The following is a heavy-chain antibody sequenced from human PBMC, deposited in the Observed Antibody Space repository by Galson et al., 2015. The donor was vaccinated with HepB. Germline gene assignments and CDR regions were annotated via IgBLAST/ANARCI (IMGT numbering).Heavy chain of an antibody. V-gene: IGHV4-4*02. J-gene: IGHJ4*02. CDR1: GGSISRSDW. CDR2: IYHSGST. D-gene: IGHD3-3*01. Sequence: ETLSLTCAVSGGSISRSDWWRWVRQPPGKGLEWIGGIYHSGSTNYNPSLKNRVTILVDKSKNQFFLELSSVTAADTAVYDCARGMEWAAKGFDYWGQGTLVTVSS. CDR3: ARGMEWAAKGFDY.